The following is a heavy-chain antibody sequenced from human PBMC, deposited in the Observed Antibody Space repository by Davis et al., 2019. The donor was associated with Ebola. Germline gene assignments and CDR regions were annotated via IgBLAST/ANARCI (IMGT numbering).Heavy chain of an antibody. J-gene: IGHJ6*02. CDR1: GFTFSSYA. CDR3: ARVSYGDYPNYYYGMDV. Sequence: GGSLRLSCAASGFTFSSYAMHWVRQAPGKGLEWVAVISYDGSNKYYADSVKGRFTISRDHAKNSLYLQMNSLRAEDTALYHCARVSYGDYPNYYYGMDVWGQGTTVTVSS. CDR2: ISYDGSNK. D-gene: IGHD4-17*01. V-gene: IGHV3-30-3*01.